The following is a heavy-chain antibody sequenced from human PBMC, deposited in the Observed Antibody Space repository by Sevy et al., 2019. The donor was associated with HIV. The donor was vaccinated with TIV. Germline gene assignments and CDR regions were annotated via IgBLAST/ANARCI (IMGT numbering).Heavy chain of an antibody. D-gene: IGHD6-19*01. CDR3: TRDLYGSGWFYFDY. CDR1: GFTFSDYA. CDR2: IKTKNYGGTT. Sequence: GGSLRLSCTASGFTFSDYAMSWVRQAPGKGLEWVGFIKTKNYGGTTEYAASVKGRFIISRDDSKNIAYLQMNSLKTEDTAVYYCTRDLYGSGWFYFDYWGQGTLVTVSS. V-gene: IGHV3-49*04. J-gene: IGHJ4*02.